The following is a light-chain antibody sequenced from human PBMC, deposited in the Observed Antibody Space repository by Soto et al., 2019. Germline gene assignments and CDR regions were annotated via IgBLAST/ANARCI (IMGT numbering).Light chain of an antibody. CDR2: GAS. J-gene: IGKJ1*01. CDR1: EDISNY. Sequence: DIQMTQSPSSLSASVGDRVTITCRASEDISNYLAWYQQKPGKVPKLLIFGASTLLSGVPSRFSGSGSGTDFTLTISILQTEDVATYYCQNYNRAPWTFGQGTKVESK. V-gene: IGKV1-27*01. CDR3: QNYNRAPWT.